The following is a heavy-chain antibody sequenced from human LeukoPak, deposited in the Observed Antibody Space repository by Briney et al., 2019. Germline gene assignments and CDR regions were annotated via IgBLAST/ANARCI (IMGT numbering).Heavy chain of an antibody. J-gene: IGHJ4*02. CDR2: IYYSGST. CDR3: ARLDSSGPDDY. Sequence: PSDTLSLTCTVSGGSVSSSSYYWGWIRQPPGKGLEGIGNIYYSGSTYYNPSLQSRVTISLDTSKNQFSLKLSSVTAANTAVYYCARLDSSGPDDYWGQGTLVTVSS. CDR1: GGSVSSSSYY. V-gene: IGHV4-39*01. D-gene: IGHD6-19*01.